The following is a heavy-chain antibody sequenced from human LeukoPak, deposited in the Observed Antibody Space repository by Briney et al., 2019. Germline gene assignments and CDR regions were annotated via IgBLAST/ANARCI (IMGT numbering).Heavy chain of an antibody. D-gene: IGHD4-17*01. Sequence: GGSLRLSCAASGFTFSNYAMSWVRQAPGKGLEWVSAISSSGGSTYYADSVKGRFTISRDNSKNTLYLQMNSLSAEDTAVYYCAKYNGDLSYYFDYWGQGTLVTVSS. CDR2: ISSSGGST. V-gene: IGHV3-23*01. CDR3: AKYNGDLSYYFDY. CDR1: GFTFSNYA. J-gene: IGHJ4*02.